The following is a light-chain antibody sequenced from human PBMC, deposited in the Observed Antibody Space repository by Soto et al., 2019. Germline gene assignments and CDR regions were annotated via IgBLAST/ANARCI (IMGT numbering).Light chain of an antibody. V-gene: IGKV1-5*03. CDR3: QQYNSSPT. J-gene: IGKJ1*01. CDR1: QSISSW. Sequence: DIPMTQSPSTLSASVGDRVTITCRASQSISSWLAWYQQKQGKAPKLLIYKASSLESGVPSRFSGSVSGTEFTLTISSLQPDDFATYDGQQYNSSPTFGKGTKVEIK. CDR2: KAS.